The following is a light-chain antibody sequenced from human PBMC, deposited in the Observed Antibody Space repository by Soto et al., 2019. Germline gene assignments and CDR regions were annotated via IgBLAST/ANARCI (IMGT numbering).Light chain of an antibody. V-gene: IGKV3-15*01. CDR2: GAS. J-gene: IGKJ4*01. CDR3: QQYNDWPPVT. CDR1: QGIGSN. Sequence: EVVMTQSPATLSLSPGDRATVSCRASQGIGSNLAWYQQKTDQAPRLLIYGASTSTAGGPARFSGSGSGTEFTLTISSLQSEDVALYYCQQYNDWPPVTFGGGTKVEIK.